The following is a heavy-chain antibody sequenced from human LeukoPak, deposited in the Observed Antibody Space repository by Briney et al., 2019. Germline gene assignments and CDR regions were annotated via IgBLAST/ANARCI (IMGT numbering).Heavy chain of an antibody. V-gene: IGHV3-43D*04. CDR1: GFTFDGYA. Sequence: GGSLRLSCAASGFTFDGYAMHWVRQAPGKGLEWVSLIGWDGGSTYYADSVKGRFTISRDNSKNSLYLQMNSLRAEDTALYYCAKDIGAVGRYSCGYSPYYMDVWGKGTTVTVSS. CDR2: IGWDGGST. D-gene: IGHD5-18*01. J-gene: IGHJ6*03. CDR3: AKDIGAVGRYSCGYSPYYMDV.